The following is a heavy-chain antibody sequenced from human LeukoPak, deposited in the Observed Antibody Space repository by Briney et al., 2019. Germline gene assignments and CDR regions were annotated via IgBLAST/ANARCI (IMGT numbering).Heavy chain of an antibody. V-gene: IGHV3-30*04. D-gene: IGHD6-13*01. J-gene: IGHJ6*02. CDR1: GFTFSSYA. CDR2: ISFDGNNK. Sequence: HPGGSLRLSCAASGFTFSSYAVYWVRQAPGKGLEWVAVISFDGNNKYYADFVKGRFTISRDNSKNTLYLQMNSLRAEDTAVYYCARDLFGYSSSWYLPDYIGYYYGMDVWGQGTTVTVSS. CDR3: ARDLFGYSSSWYLPDYIGYYYGMDV.